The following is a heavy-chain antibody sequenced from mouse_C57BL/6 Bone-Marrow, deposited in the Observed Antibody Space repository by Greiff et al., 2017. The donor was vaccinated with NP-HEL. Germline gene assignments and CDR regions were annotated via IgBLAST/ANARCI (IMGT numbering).Heavy chain of an antibody. V-gene: IGHV1-54*01. CDR1: GYAFPTYL. J-gene: IGHJ3*01. Sequence: QVQLQQSGAELVRPGTLVKVSCKASGYAFPTYLIEWVKQRPGLGLVWIGVIIPGSGGTNYNEKSKGKATLTAAQSSSTAYMQRSSLPAEDAAVYDCARGGCPWYAYWGEGALVTVAA. CDR3: ARGGCPWYAY. CDR2: IIPGSGGT.